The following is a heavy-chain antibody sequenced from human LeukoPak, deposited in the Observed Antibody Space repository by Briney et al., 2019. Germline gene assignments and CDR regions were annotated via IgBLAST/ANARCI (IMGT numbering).Heavy chain of an antibody. CDR1: GFTFSSYA. CDR3: AKEGDIVVVVAATGYYFDY. V-gene: IGHV3-23*01. J-gene: IGHJ4*02. Sequence: GGSLRLSCAASGFTFSSYAMSWVRQAPGKGLEWVSAISGSGGSTYYADSVKGRFTISRDNSKNTLYLQMNSLRAEDTAVYYCAKEGDIVVVVAATGYYFDYWGQGTLVTVSS. D-gene: IGHD2-15*01. CDR2: ISGSGGST.